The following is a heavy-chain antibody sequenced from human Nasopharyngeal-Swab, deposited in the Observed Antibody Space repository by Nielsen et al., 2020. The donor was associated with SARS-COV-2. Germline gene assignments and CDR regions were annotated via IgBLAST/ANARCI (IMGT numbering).Heavy chain of an antibody. V-gene: IGHV4-39*01. D-gene: IGHD6-19*01. CDR3: ARHTYSSGWYYVDYFDY. CDR1: GGSISSYY. CDR2: IYYSGST. Sequence: GSLRLSCTVSGGSISSYYWGWIRQPPGKGLEWIGSIYYSGSTYYNPSLKSRVTISVDTSKNQFSLKLSSVTAADTAVYYCARHTYSSGWYYVDYFDYWGQGTLVTVSS. J-gene: IGHJ4*02.